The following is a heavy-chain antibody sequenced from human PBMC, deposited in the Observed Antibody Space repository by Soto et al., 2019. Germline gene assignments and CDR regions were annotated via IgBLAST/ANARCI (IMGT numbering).Heavy chain of an antibody. CDR1: GFTFSSYS. J-gene: IGHJ3*02. CDR2: ISSSSSYI. D-gene: IGHD3-3*01. CDR3: ARDRRFLEWLAYAFDI. Sequence: EVQLVESGGGLVKPGGSLRLSCAASGFTFSSYSMNWVRQAPGKGLEWVSSISSSSSYIYYADSVKGRFTISRDNAKNSLYLQMTSLRAEDTAVYYCARDRRFLEWLAYAFDIWGQGTMVTVSS. V-gene: IGHV3-21*01.